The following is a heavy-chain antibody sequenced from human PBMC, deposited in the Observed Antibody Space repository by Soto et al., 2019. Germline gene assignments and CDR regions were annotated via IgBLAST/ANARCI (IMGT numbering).Heavy chain of an antibody. J-gene: IGHJ4*02. D-gene: IGHD3-3*01. V-gene: IGHV3-7*01. CDR3: MRDTLSGFDY. Sequence: GGSLRLSCAASGFSFSVYWMSWVRQAPGKGLEWVANIKRDGSENYYVDSVKGRFTISRDNAKNSLYLQMSSLRAEDTAVYYCMRDTLSGFDYWGQGTLVTVSS. CDR1: GFSFSVYW. CDR2: IKRDGSEN.